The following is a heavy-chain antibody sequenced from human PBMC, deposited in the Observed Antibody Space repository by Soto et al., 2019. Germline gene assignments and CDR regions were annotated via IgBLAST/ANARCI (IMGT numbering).Heavy chain of an antibody. Sequence: QMHLVQSGAEVKKPGASVKVSCKASGYIFSDYYMYWVRQAPAQGLDLMGGINHNSGGTHSSQKYHGWCLMTRDTNMSTAYMKLSSVRRDDTPVSYCARALLGGGYYYDSVDFLGQGTTVTVCS. CDR2: INHNSGGT. D-gene: IGHD2-15*01. CDR1: GYIFSDYY. V-gene: IGHV1-2*04. J-gene: IGHJ6*02. CDR3: ARALLGGGYYYDSVDF.